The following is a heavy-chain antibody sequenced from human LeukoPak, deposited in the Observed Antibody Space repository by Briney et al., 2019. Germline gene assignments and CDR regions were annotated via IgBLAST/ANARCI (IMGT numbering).Heavy chain of an antibody. V-gene: IGHV1-2*02. J-gene: IGHJ4*02. CDR3: ARTLYIASAPGGFDY. CDR1: GYTFTGYY. D-gene: IGHD3-16*01. Sequence: GPVKVSCKASGYTFTGYYMHWVRQAPGQGLEWMGWINPNSGGTNYAQKFQGRVTMTRDTSISTAYMELSRLRSDDTAVYYCARTLYIASAPGGFDYWGQGTLVTVSS. CDR2: INPNSGGT.